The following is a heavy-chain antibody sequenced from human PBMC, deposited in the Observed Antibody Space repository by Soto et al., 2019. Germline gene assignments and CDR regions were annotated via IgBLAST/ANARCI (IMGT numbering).Heavy chain of an antibody. CDR3: ARDPRSGWPGQNWFDP. CDR1: GDIVSSNSAA. D-gene: IGHD6-19*01. Sequence: PSQTLSLTCAISGDIVSSNSAAWNWISQSPSRGLEWLGRTDYSSKWYDDYAVSVKSRITINPNTSKNQFSLELNSVTPEDTALYYCARDPRSGWPGQNWFDPWGQGTL. V-gene: IGHV6-1*01. J-gene: IGHJ5*02. CDR2: TDYSSKWYD.